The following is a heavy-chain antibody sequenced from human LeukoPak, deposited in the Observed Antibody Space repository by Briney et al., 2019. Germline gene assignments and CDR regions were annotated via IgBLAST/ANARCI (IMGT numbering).Heavy chain of an antibody. CDR2: IYYSGST. D-gene: IGHD4-11*01. CDR3: ARESKEAASFDY. Sequence: SETLSLTCTVSGGSISSYYWSWIRQPPGKGLEWIGYIYYSGSTNYNPSLKSRVTISVDTSKNQFSLKLSSVTAADTAVYYCARESKEAASFDYWGQGTLVTVSS. J-gene: IGHJ4*02. V-gene: IGHV4-59*01. CDR1: GGSISSYY.